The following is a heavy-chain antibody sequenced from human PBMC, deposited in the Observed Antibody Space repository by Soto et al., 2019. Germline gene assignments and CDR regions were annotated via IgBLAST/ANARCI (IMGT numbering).Heavy chain of an antibody. J-gene: IGHJ4*02. V-gene: IGHV3-66*04. Sequence: PGGSLRLSCAASGFTVSNDYMSWVRQAPGKGLEWVSVIYATGTTYHADSVRGRFTISRDNSENTLSLQMNSLRAVDTAVYYCTRRHTSPGGYAFAYWGQGALVTVSS. CDR2: IYATGTT. D-gene: IGHD5-12*01. CDR3: TRRHTSPGGYAFAY. CDR1: GFTVSNDY.